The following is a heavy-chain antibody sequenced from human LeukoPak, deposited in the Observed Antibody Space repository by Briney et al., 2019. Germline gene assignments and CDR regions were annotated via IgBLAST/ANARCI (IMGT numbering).Heavy chain of an antibody. V-gene: IGHV4-59*08. J-gene: IGHJ4*02. CDR1: GGSISSYY. CDR3: ARSPRSYYYDSSGYLRIFFDY. CDR2: IYYSGST. Sequence: SETLSLTCTVSGGSISSYYWSWIRQPPGKGLEWIVYIYYSGSTNYNPSLKSRVTISVDTSKNQFSLKLSSVTAADTAVYYCARSPRSYYYDSSGYLRIFFDYWGQGTLVTVSS. D-gene: IGHD3-22*01.